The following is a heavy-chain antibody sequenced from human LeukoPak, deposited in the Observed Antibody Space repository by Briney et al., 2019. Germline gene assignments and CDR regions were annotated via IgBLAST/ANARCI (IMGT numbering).Heavy chain of an antibody. CDR3: AASSGVTLGRF. D-gene: IGHD3-16*01. CDR2: IYYTGIT. Sequence: SETLSLTCTVSGGSISSGSHYYNWIRQHPGKGLEWIGYIYYTGITSYNPSLKSRVTMSVDTSMNQVSLKVTSLTAADTAVYYCAASSGVTLGRFWGQGALVTVSS. CDR1: GGSISSGSHY. J-gene: IGHJ4*02. V-gene: IGHV4-31*03.